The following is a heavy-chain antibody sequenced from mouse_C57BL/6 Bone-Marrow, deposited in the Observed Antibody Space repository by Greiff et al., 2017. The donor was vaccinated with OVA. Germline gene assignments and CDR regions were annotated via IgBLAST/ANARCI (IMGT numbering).Heavy chain of an antibody. J-gene: IGHJ2*01. V-gene: IGHV1-19*01. Sequence: EVQLQQSGPVLVKPGASVKMSCKASGYTFTDYYMNWVKQSHGKSLEWIGVINPYNGGTSYNQKFKGKATLTVDKSSSTAYMGLNSLTSEDAAVYYCAITTVVPFDYWGQGTTLTVSS. CDR2: INPYNGGT. CDR1: GYTFTDYY. CDR3: AITTVVPFDY. D-gene: IGHD1-1*01.